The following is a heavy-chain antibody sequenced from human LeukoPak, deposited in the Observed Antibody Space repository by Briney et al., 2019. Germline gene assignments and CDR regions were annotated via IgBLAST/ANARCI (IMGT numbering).Heavy chain of an antibody. CDR2: ISAYNGNT. D-gene: IGHD3-22*01. CDR3: AREPVNEYYYNSSGYLDY. Sequence: RASVKVSCKASGYTFTSYGISWVRQAPGQGLEWMGWISAYNGNTNYAQKLQGRVTMTTDTSTSTAYMELRSLRSDDTAVYYCAREPVNEYYYNSSGYLDYWGQGTLVTVSS. CDR1: GYTFTSYG. V-gene: IGHV1-18*01. J-gene: IGHJ4*02.